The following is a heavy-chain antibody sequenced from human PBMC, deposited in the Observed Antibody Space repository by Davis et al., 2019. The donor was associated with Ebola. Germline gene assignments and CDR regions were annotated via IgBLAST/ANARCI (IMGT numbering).Heavy chain of an antibody. J-gene: IGHJ6*04. CDR2: ISSDGSVR. CDR1: GFTFSDEG. D-gene: IGHD1-7*01. V-gene: IGHV3-30*04. CDR3: SGNYGPSDYYYGMDV. Sequence: PGGSLRLSCAASGFTFSDEGMHWVRQAPGKGPEWVAVISSDGSVRYYTDSVKGRFTISRDNSKNTLYLQMNSLRAEDTAVYYCSGNYGPSDYYYGMDVWGKGTTVTVSS.